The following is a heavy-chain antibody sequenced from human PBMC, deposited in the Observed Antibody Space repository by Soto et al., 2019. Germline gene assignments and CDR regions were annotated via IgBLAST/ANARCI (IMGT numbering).Heavy chain of an antibody. D-gene: IGHD3-3*01. V-gene: IGHV1-3*01. CDR2: ISAGNGNT. J-gene: IGHJ4*02. CDR3: ARVSMAPHSAIFYYDS. Sequence: ASVKVSCKASGYTFASYTLHWVRQAPGQRFEWLGWISAGNGNTKSSQKFQDRVTFDRNTSASTVSMELNSLRSEDTAIYYCARVSMAPHSAIFYYDSGAQGPLGTVPS. CDR1: GYTFASYT.